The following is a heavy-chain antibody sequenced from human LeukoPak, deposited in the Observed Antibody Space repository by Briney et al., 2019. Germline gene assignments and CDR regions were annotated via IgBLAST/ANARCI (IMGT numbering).Heavy chain of an antibody. CDR1: GGSISSSSYY. CDR3: ARDSTGVLRYFDWLNWFDP. Sequence: SETLSLTCTVSGGSISSSSYYWGWIRQPPGKGLERIGSIYYSGSTYYNPSLKSRVTISVDTSKNQFSLKLSSVTAADTAVYYCARDSTGVLRYFDWLNWFDPWGQGTLVTVSS. CDR2: IYYSGST. V-gene: IGHV4-39*07. J-gene: IGHJ5*02. D-gene: IGHD3-9*01.